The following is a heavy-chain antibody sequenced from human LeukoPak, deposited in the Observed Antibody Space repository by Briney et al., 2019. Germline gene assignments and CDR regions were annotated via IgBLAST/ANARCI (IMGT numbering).Heavy chain of an antibody. V-gene: IGHV3-11*04. CDR1: GFTFSDYY. CDR2: ISSSGSTI. CDR3: AREYCSSTSCQYYYYYYMDV. Sequence: GGSLRLSCAASGFTFSDYYMSWIRQAPGKGLEWVSYISSSGSTIYYADSVKGRFTISRDNAKNTLYLQMNSLRAEDTAVYYCAREYCSSTSCQYYYYYYMDVWGKGTTVTVSS. J-gene: IGHJ6*03. D-gene: IGHD2-2*01.